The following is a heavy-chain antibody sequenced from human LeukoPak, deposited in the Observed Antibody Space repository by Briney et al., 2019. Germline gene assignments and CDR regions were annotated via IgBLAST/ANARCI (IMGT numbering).Heavy chain of an antibody. Sequence: PGGSLRLSCAASGFTFSSYWMSWVRQAPGKGLEWVANIKQDGSEKYYVDSVKGRFTISRDNAKNSLYLQMNSLRAEDTAVYYCARDWGEVPAAPVGFDPWGQGTLVTVSS. J-gene: IGHJ5*02. CDR3: ARDWGEVPAAPVGFDP. V-gene: IGHV3-7*01. D-gene: IGHD2-2*01. CDR1: GFTFSSYW. CDR2: IKQDGSEK.